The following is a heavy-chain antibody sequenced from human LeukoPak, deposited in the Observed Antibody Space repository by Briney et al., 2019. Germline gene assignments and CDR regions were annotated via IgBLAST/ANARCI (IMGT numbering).Heavy chain of an antibody. CDR2: VSDTGRA. CDR1: GGSITGYY. D-gene: IGHD2-15*01. J-gene: IGHJ4*02. Sequence: SETLSLTCTVSGGSITGYYWTWIRQPAGKGLEWIGRVSDTGRAYYNPSLERRVTISLDTSNNRFSLKVTSVTAADTAVYYCARVNDIAVVAAAGPHYEYWGQGTLVTVSS. CDR3: ARVNDIAVVAAAGPHYEY. V-gene: IGHV4-4*07.